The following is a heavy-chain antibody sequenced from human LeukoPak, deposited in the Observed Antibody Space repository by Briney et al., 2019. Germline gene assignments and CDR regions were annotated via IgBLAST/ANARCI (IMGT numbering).Heavy chain of an antibody. CDR3: ARMSVAVAGTGGMDY. J-gene: IGHJ4*02. Sequence: SETLSLTCAVYGGSFSGYYWSWICQPPGKGLEWIGEINHSGSTNYNPSLKSRVTISVDTSKNQFSLKLSSVTAADTAVYYCARMSVAVAGTGGMDYWGQGTLVTVSS. V-gene: IGHV4-34*01. CDR2: INHSGST. D-gene: IGHD6-19*01. CDR1: GGSFSGYY.